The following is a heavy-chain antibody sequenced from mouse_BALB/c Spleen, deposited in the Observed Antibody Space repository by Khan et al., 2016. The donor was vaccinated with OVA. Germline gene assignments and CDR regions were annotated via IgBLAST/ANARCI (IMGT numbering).Heavy chain of an antibody. CDR3: TRHNYGPFAY. CDR2: INTGADYI. V-gene: IGHV5-6*01. D-gene: IGHD1-1*01. J-gene: IGHJ3*01. Sequence: EVELVESGGDLVKPGGSLKLSCAASGFTFSTYAMPWVRQTPDKRLEWVATINTGADYIFSPDSVTGRFPISRDNAQNTLYLQMSSLRSEDTAMYYCTRHNYGPFAYWGQGTLVTVSA. CDR1: GFTFSTYA.